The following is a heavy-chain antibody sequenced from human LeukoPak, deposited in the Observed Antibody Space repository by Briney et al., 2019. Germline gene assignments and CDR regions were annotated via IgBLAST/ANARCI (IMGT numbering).Heavy chain of an antibody. Sequence: GGSLRLSCAASGFTFSSYGMSWVRQAPGKGLEWVSSISRSGGSTHYADSVKGRFTISRDNSKNTLYLQMNSLRAEDTAVYYCARAGRDGYNKYYFDYWGQGTLVTVSS. J-gene: IGHJ4*02. V-gene: IGHV3-23*01. D-gene: IGHD5-24*01. CDR3: ARAGRDGYNKYYFDY. CDR1: GFTFSSYG. CDR2: ISRSGGST.